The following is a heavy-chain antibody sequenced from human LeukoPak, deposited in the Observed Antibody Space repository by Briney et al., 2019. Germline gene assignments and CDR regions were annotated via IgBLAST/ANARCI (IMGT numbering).Heavy chain of an antibody. CDR2: ISAYNGNT. CDR1: GYTFTSYG. CDR3: ARDMKIPAVDFWSGQYYYYYYMDV. Sequence: ASVKVSCKASGYTFTSYGISWVRQAPGQGLEWMGWISAYNGNTNYAQKLQGRVTMTTDTSTSTAYMELRSLRSDDTAVYYCARDMKIPAVDFWSGQYYYYYYMDVWGKGTTVTVSS. D-gene: IGHD3-3*01. J-gene: IGHJ6*03. V-gene: IGHV1-18*01.